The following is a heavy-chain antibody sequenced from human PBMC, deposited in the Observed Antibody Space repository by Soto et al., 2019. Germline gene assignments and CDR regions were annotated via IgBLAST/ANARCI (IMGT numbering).Heavy chain of an antibody. J-gene: IGHJ4*02. CDR1: GYTFTTYG. CDR2: ISGYSGNT. D-gene: IGHD1-1*01. CDR3: ARDRPGTTYGY. V-gene: IGHV1-18*01. Sequence: QIHLVQSGAEVKKPGASVKVSCKASGYTFTTYGISWVRQAPGQGLEWMGRISGYSGNTDYAENLQDRVTMTTDTSTSTAYMELRGLRSDDTAVYYCARDRPGTTYGYWGQGTLVTVSS.